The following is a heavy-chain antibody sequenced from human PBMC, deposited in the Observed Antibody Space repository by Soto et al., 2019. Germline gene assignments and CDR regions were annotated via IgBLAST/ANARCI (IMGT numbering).Heavy chain of an antibody. Sequence: QVQLVQSGAEVKKPGASVKVSCKASGYTFTSYAMHWVRQAPVQRLEWMGWINAGNGNTKYSQKFQGRVTITRDTSASTAYMEVSSLRSEDTAVYYCARVEDILTGYYLQYYFDYWGQGTLVTVSS. CDR3: ARVEDILTGYYLQYYFDY. J-gene: IGHJ4*02. CDR1: GYTFTSYA. CDR2: INAGNGNT. V-gene: IGHV1-3*01. D-gene: IGHD3-9*01.